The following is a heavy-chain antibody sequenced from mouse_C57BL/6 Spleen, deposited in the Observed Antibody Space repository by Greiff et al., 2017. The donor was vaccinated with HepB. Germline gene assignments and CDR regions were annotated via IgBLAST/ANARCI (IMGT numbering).Heavy chain of an antibody. CDR3: ARDLDSDYYGSRWYFDV. D-gene: IGHD1-1*01. J-gene: IGHJ1*03. CDR2: ISDGGSYT. Sequence: EVHLVESGGGLVKPGGSLKLSCAASGFTFSSYAMSWVRQTPEKRLEWVATISDGGSYTYYPDNVKGRFTISRDNAKNNLYLQMGHLKSEDTAMYYCARDLDSDYYGSRWYFDVWGTGTTVTVSS. V-gene: IGHV5-4*01. CDR1: GFTFSSYA.